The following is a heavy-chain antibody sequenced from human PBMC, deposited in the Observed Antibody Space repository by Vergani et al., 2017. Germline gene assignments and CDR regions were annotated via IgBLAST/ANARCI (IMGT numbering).Heavy chain of an antibody. V-gene: IGHV4-38-2*01. D-gene: IGHD3-10*01. CDR3: ARPRGSGGFFPSSYFYGMDV. CDR1: DFSIMTNPY. CDR2: IHHSGDT. Sequence: QVQLQESCPGLVKPSETLTPICDVFDFSIMTNPYWGWFRQSPGKGLEWIGCIHHSGDTHYNSSLKSRVSISNVPSSKFSLSLTSVPAADTAIYYCARPRGSGGFFPSSYFYGMDVWGHGTTVTVSS. J-gene: IGHJ6*02.